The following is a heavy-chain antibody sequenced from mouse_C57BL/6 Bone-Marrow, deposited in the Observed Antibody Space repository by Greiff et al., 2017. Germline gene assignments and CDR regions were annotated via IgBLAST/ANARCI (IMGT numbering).Heavy chain of an antibody. CDR3: TRFYYDYDYWYFDV. CDR2: LSSGGDFI. CDR1: GFTFRSYS. V-gene: IGHV5-9-1*02. J-gene: IGHJ1*03. Sequence: EGKVEGSGGGLVKPGGFLKIFCAASGFTFRSYSMSWVRQNPEKGLEWVAYLSSGGDFIYYAETVKGRFNISRDNARNTLYLQMSSLKSEDTAMYYCTRFYYDYDYWYFDVWGTGTTVTVSS. D-gene: IGHD2-4*01.